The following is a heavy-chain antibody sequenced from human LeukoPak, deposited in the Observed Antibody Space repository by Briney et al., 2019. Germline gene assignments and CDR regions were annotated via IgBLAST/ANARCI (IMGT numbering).Heavy chain of an antibody. D-gene: IGHD5-18*01. CDR1: GGSISSYY. J-gene: IGHJ4*02. Sequence: PSETLSLTCSVSGGSISSYYWNWIRQPPGKGLEWIGYIYYSGRTNYSPSLKSRVTISVDTSKNQFSLKLSSVTAVDTAVYYCARGWKYRNGYTVTELGSGYFDYWGQGTLVTVSS. V-gene: IGHV4-59*01. CDR2: IYYSGRT. CDR3: ARGWKYRNGYTVTELGSGYFDY.